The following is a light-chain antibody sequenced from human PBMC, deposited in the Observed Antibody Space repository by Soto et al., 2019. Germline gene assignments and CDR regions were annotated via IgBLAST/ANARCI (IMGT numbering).Light chain of an antibody. CDR3: SSYTSSSSYV. J-gene: IGLJ1*01. CDR2: DVS. CDR1: SSDVGGYNS. V-gene: IGLV2-14*01. Sequence: QSVLTQPASVSGSPGQSMTISCTGTSSDVGGYNSVSWYQQYPGKAPKLMIHDVSNRPSGVSNRFSGSKSGNTASLTISGLQAEDEADYYCSSYTSSSSYVFGSGTKLTVL.